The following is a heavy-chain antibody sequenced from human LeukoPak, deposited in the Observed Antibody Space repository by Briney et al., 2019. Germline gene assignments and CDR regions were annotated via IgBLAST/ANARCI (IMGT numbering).Heavy chain of an antibody. CDR1: GYTLTDLF. D-gene: IGHD3-16*01. CDR3: ASWGPNDAFDI. CDR2: IYPNSGGT. J-gene: IGHJ3*02. Sequence: ASVKVSCKVSGYTLTDLFMHWVRQDPGEGREWMGWIYPNSGGTNYAQKFQGRVTMTRDTSISTAYMELSRLRSDDTAVYYCASWGPNDAFDIWGQGTMVTVSS. V-gene: IGHV1-2*02.